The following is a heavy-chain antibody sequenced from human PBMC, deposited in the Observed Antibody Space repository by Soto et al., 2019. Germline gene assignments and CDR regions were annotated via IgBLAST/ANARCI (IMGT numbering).Heavy chain of an antibody. D-gene: IGHD7-27*01. CDR1: GASVRDSMW. V-gene: IGHV4-4*02. CDR2: VFHTGDTNH. CDR3: ARHRLNFKSTGDHHDGMDL. J-gene: IGHJ6*02. Sequence: QVHLQESGPAVVKPSGTLSLNCAVSGASVRDSMWWSWVRQPPGKGLEWIGDVFHTGDTNHNYNPSLRSRITFSMDQSKNHFSLNLRSVTAADTAVYYCARHRLNFKSTGDHHDGMDLWGQGTTVTVSS.